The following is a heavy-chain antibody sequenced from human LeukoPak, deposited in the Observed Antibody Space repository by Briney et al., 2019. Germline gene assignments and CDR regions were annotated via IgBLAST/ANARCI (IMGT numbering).Heavy chain of an antibody. J-gene: IGHJ6*04. D-gene: IGHD5-24*01. CDR1: GFTVSSNY. V-gene: IGHV3-21*04. CDR2: ISSSSSYM. CDR3: AKHQMDRLDV. Sequence: GGSLRLSCAASGFTVSSNYMSWVRQAPGKGLEWVSSISSSSSYMYYADSLKGRFTISRDNAKNSLYLQMNSLRAEDTAVYYCAKHQMDRLDVWGKGTTVTISS.